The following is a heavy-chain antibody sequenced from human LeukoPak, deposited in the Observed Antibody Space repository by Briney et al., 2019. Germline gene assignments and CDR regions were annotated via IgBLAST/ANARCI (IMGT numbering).Heavy chain of an antibody. J-gene: IGHJ3*02. V-gene: IGHV3-23*01. Sequence: GGSLRLSCAASGFTFSSYGMSWVRQAPGKGLEWVSAISGSGGSTYYADSVKGRFTISRDNSKNTLYLQMNSLRAEDTAVYYCAKDTGSMIVVGTGAFDIWGQGTMVTVSS. CDR3: AKDTGSMIVVGTGAFDI. CDR1: GFTFSSYG. D-gene: IGHD3-22*01. CDR2: ISGSGGST.